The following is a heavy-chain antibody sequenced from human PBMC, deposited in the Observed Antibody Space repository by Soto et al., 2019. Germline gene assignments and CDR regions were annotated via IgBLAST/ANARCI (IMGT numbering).Heavy chain of an antibody. Sequence: SETLSLTCIVYGCSVNSDSYYWSWIPQPSGKALEWIGYIDYNGNTNYNPSPKSRVTISVDTSGNQYSLNLSSVTDAETAVFYCPREYSTSPGDFDHWGRGTLATVSS. CDR1: GCSVNSDSYY. J-gene: IGHJ4*02. CDR2: IDYNGNT. CDR3: PREYSTSPGDFDH. V-gene: IGHV4-61*01. D-gene: IGHD6-6*01.